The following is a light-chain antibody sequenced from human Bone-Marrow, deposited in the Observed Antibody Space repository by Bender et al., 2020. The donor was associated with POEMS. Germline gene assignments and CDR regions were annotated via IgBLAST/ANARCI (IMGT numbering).Light chain of an antibody. CDR1: SSDVGIYNL. CDR2: EGT. J-gene: IGLJ3*02. CDR3: QSYDNSLGGWV. V-gene: IGLV2-23*01. Sequence: QSALTQPASVSGSPGQSITISCTGTSSDVGIYNLVSSYQLHPDKAPKLMIYEGTKRPSGLSNRFSGSKSGNTASLTISGLQAEDEGDYYCQSYDNSLGGWVFGGGTKLTVL.